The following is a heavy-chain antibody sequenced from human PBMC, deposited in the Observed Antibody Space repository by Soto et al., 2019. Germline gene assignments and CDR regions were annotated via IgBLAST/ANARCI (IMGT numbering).Heavy chain of an antibody. CDR3: ASIYYDSSAIDY. J-gene: IGHJ4*02. CDR1: CGSISSYY. Sequence: SETLSLTCTVSCGSISSYYWSWIRQPPGKGLEWIGYIYYSGSTNYNPSLKSRVTISVDTSKNQFSLKLSSVTAADTAVYYCASIYYDSSAIDYWGQGTLVTVSS. V-gene: IGHV4-59*01. D-gene: IGHD3-22*01. CDR2: IYYSGST.